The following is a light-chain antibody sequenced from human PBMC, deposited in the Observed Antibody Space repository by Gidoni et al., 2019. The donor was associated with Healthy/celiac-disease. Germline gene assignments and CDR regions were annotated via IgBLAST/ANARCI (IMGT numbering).Light chain of an antibody. CDR1: SSNIGAGYD. Sequence: SVLTQPPSVSGPPGQRVTISCTGSSSNIGAGYDVHWYQQLPGTAPKLLIYGNSNRPSGVPDRFSGSKSGTSASLAITGLQAEDEADYYCQSYDSSLSGWDVVFGGGTKLTVL. CDR3: QSYDSSLSGWDVV. CDR2: GNS. V-gene: IGLV1-40*01. J-gene: IGLJ2*01.